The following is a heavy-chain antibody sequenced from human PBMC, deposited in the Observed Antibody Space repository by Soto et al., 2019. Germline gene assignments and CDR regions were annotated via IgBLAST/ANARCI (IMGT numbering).Heavy chain of an antibody. CDR2: VDHSGTT. CDR1: GYSSNSDSY. J-gene: IGHJ5*01. V-gene: IGHV4-38-2*02. CDR3: AKKGYYVWGKINLFDS. D-gene: IGHD3-10*02. Sequence: SVTLSITCSFSGYSSNSDSYWGWIRQPPGKGLEWVGSVDHSGTTYYNPSLKSRLTISKGTSKNQISLTLTSVTAADTAMYYCAKKGYYVWGKINLFDSGGRGPPVTVS.